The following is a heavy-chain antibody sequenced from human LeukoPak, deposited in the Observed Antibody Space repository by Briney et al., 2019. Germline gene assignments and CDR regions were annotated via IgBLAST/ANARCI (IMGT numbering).Heavy chain of an antibody. CDR3: ARDSGSGWEDAFDI. V-gene: IGHV3-66*01. CDR2: INSGGDT. J-gene: IGHJ3*02. CDR1: GFTVSNNC. D-gene: IGHD6-19*01. Sequence: PGGSLRLSCSASGFTVSNNCIPWVRQAPGKGLEWVSVINSGGDTYSADSVKGRFTIARDNSKNTLYLQMNSLRAEDTAVYYCARDSGSGWEDAFDIWGQGTMVTVSS.